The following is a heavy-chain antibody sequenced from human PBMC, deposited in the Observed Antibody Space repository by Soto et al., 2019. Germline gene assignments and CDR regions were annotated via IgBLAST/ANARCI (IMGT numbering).Heavy chain of an antibody. V-gene: IGHV4-59*01. J-gene: IGHJ6*02. Sequence: QVQLQESGPGLVKPSETLSLTCTVSGGSISSYYWSWIRQPPGKGLECIGYIYYTGSTNYNPSLKGRVTISVGTAKHQFSLKLSCVTAADTAVYYGARIFTAAAEDGMDVWGQGTTVTVSS. CDR1: GGSISSYY. D-gene: IGHD6-13*01. CDR3: ARIFTAAAEDGMDV. CDR2: IYYTGST.